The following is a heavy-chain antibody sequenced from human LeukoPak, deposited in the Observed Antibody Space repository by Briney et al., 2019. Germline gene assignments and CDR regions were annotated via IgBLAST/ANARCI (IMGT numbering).Heavy chain of an antibody. Sequence: PGGSLRLSCTASGFTFGDDAWSWFRQAPGKGLEWICFIRKKGYGETTDYATSVQGRFTISRDDAKSIAYLQMNSLKTEDTALYYCSRGLHDYGDSNYYFDQWGRGTLVTVSS. CDR2: IRKKGYGETT. V-gene: IGHV3-49*03. CDR3: SRGLHDYGDSNYYFDQ. CDR1: GFTFGDDA. D-gene: IGHD4-17*01. J-gene: IGHJ4*02.